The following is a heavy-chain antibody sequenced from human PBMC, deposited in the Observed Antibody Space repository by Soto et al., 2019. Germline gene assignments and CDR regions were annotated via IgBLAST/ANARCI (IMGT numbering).Heavy chain of an antibody. J-gene: IGHJ6*02. D-gene: IGHD3-10*01. Sequence: EVQLVESGGGLVQPGRSLRLSCAASGFTFDDYAMHWVRQAPGKGLEWVSGISWNSGSIGYADSVKGRFTISRDNAKNSLYLQMNSLRAEDTALYYCAKDSYYYGLGSYNGMDVWGQGTTVTVSS. CDR2: ISWNSGSI. V-gene: IGHV3-9*01. CDR3: AKDSYYYGLGSYNGMDV. CDR1: GFTFDDYA.